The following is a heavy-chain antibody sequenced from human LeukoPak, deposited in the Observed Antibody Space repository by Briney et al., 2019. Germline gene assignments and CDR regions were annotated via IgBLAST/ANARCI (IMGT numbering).Heavy chain of an antibody. CDR1: GFTFSSYG. V-gene: IGHV3-23*01. CDR3: AKVGRTREFY. J-gene: IGHJ4*02. CDR2: ISGSGGST. D-gene: IGHD3-10*01. Sequence: GRSLRLSCAASGFTFSSYGMHWVRQAPGKGLEWVSAISGSGGSTYYADSVKGRFTISRDNSKNTLYLQMNSLRAEDTAVYYCAKVGRTREFYWGQGTLVTVSS.